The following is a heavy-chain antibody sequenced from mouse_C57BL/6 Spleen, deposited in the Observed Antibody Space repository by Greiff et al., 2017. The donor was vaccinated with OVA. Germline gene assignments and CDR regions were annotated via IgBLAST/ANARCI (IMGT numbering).Heavy chain of an antibody. CDR2: IDPEDGGT. CDR1: GFNITDYY. D-gene: IGHD1-1*01. Sequence: VQLQQSGAELVRPGASVKLSCTASGFNITDYYMHWVKQRPEQGLEWIGRIDPEDGGTAYAPKFQGQATMPADTSSNTAYLQLSSLTSEDTAGKYYTGYYGSSYGYWGQGTTLTVSS. CDR3: TGYYGSSYGY. J-gene: IGHJ2*01. V-gene: IGHV14-1*01.